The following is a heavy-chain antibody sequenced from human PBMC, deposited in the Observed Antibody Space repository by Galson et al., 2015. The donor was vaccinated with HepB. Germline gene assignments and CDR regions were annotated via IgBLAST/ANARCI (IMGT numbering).Heavy chain of an antibody. Sequence: ISSSNWWGWVRQPPGKRLEWIGEIHHSGSTNYNPSLKSRVTTSLDKSKNQFSLNLSSVTAADTAVYYCARSHGGSWYQGNWFDPWGQGTLVTVSS. J-gene: IGHJ5*02. CDR1: ISSSNW. CDR3: ARSHGGSWYQGNWFDP. CDR2: IHHSGST. V-gene: IGHV4-4*02. D-gene: IGHD6-13*01.